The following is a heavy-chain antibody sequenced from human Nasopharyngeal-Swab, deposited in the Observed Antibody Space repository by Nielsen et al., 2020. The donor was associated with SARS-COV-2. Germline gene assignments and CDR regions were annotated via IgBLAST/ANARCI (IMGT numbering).Heavy chain of an antibody. CDR3: ARDPNGSYYFRPDAFDI. D-gene: IGHD1-26*01. V-gene: IGHV3-48*02. CDR1: GFTFNTYS. CDR2: ISSSSGTI. J-gene: IGHJ3*02. Sequence: GESLKISCTTSGFTFNTYSMNWVRQAPGKGPEWLSYISSSSGTIYYADSVKGRFTISRDNATNSLYLQMNSLRDEDTAVYYCARDPNGSYYFRPDAFDIWGQGIMVIVSS.